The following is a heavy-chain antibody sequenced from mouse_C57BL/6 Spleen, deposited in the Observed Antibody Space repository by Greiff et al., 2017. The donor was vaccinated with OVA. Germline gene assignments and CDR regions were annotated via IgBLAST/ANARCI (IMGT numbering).Heavy chain of an antibody. CDR2: IYPGSGST. J-gene: IGHJ4*01. CDR3: AREVYYYGSGAMDY. D-gene: IGHD1-1*01. V-gene: IGHV1-55*01. Sequence: VQLQQPGAELVKPGASVKMSCKASGYTFTSYWITWVKQRPGQGLEWIGDIYPGSGSTNYNEKFKSKATLTVDTSSSTAYMQLSSLTSEDSAVYYCAREVYYYGSGAMDYWGQGTSVTVSS. CDR1: GYTFTSYW.